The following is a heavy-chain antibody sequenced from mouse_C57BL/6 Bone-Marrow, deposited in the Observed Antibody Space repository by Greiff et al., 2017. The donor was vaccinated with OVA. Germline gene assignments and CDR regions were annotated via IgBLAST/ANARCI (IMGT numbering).Heavy chain of an antibody. CDR3: ARNWVAY. J-gene: IGHJ3*01. Sequence: EVKLVESGGGLVKPGGSLKLSCAASGFTFSSYAMSWVRQTPEKRLEWVATISDGGSYTYYPDNVKGRFTISRDNAKNNLYLQMSHLKSEDTAMYYCARNWVAYWGQGTLVTVSA. V-gene: IGHV5-4*03. CDR1: GFTFSSYA. CDR2: ISDGGSYT.